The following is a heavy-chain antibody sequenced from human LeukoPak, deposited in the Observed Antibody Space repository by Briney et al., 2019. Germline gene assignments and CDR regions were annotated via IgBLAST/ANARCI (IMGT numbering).Heavy chain of an antibody. V-gene: IGHV1-2*06. CDR3: ARERGPIAVAGTVGWFDP. CDR2: INPNSGGT. J-gene: IGHJ5*02. CDR1: GYTFTGYY. Sequence: RVASVKVSCKASGYTFTGYYMHWVRQAPGQGLEWMGRINPNSGGTNYAQKFQGRVTMTRDTSISTAYMELSRLRSDDTAVYYCARERGPIAVAGTVGWFDPWGQGTLVTVSS. D-gene: IGHD6-19*01.